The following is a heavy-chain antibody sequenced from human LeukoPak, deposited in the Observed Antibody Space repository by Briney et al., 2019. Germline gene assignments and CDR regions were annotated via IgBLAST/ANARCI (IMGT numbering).Heavy chain of an antibody. Sequence: GGSLRLSCAASGFTFSSYGMNWVRQAPGKGLEWVSSISSSSSYIYYADSVKGRFTISRDNAKNSLYLQMNSLRAEDTAVYYCARGDYYDSSGYYSILDYWGQGTLVTVSS. CDR3: ARGDYYDSSGYYSILDY. CDR2: ISSSSSYI. J-gene: IGHJ4*02. V-gene: IGHV3-21*01. CDR1: GFTFSSYG. D-gene: IGHD3-22*01.